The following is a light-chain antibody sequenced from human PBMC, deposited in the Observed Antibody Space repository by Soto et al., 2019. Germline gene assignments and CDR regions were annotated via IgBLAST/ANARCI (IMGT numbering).Light chain of an antibody. J-gene: IGLJ1*01. CDR3: SSYTSSSTLVC. CDR2: EVS. CDR1: SSDVGGYNY. V-gene: IGLV2-14*01. Sequence: QSALTQPASVSGSPGQSITISCTGTSSDVGGYNYVSWYQQHPGKAPKLMIYEVSNRPSGVSNRFSGSKSGNTASLTISGLQAEDEADYYCSSYTSSSTLVCFGTGTNLTVL.